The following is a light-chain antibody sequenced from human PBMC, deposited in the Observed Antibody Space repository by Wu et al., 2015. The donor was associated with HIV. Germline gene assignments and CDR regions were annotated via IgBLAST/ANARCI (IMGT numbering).Light chain of an antibody. CDR3: QHYDHSRGKFT. J-gene: IGKJ3*01. CDR2: GAS. V-gene: IGKV3-15*01. Sequence: EIVMTQSPATLSVSPGERATLSCRASQSVSSNLAWYQQKPGQAPRLLIYGASTRATGIPARFSGSGSGTDFTLTISSLEPEDFTVYYCQHYDHSRGKFTFGPGTKVDIK. CDR1: QSVSSN.